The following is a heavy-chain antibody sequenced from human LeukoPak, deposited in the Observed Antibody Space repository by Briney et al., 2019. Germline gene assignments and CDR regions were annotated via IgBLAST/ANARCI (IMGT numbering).Heavy chain of an antibody. D-gene: IGHD5-24*01. CDR3: AKQLSDGYGRYYFDY. CDR1: GFTFSSYG. V-gene: IGHV3-30*02. CDR2: IRYDASNK. J-gene: IGHJ4*02. Sequence: PGGSLRLPCAASGFTFSSYGMHWVRQAPGKGLEWVAFIRYDASNKYYADSVKGRFTISRDNSKNTLYLQMNSLRAEDTAAYYCAKQLSDGYGRYYFDYWGQGTLVTVSS.